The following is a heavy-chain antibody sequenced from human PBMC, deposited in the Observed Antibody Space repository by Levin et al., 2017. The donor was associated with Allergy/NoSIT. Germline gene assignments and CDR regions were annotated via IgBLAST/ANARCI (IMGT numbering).Heavy chain of an antibody. CDR3: ASAGSTVTTSLFYHYYGMDV. J-gene: IGHJ6*02. CDR1: GYTFPNYG. V-gene: IGHV1-18*01. D-gene: IGHD1-1*01. CDR2: ISGYNGNT. Sequence: ASVKVSCKASGYTFPNYGISWVRQAPGQGLEWMGWISGYNGNTNSARKFHGRLTLTTDTSTSTAYMELRSLKSDDTAVYYRASAGSTVTTSLFYHYYGMDVWGQGTTVTVSS.